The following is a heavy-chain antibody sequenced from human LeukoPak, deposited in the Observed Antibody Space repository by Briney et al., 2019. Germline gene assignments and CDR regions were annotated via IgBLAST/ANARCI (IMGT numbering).Heavy chain of an antibody. Sequence: AGGSLRLSCAASGFTFSSYEMNWVRQAPGKGLEWVSYISSGSTIYDADSVKGRFTISRDNAKNSLYLQMNSLRAEDTAVYYCARESIAVAGAPFDYWGRGTLVTVSS. J-gene: IGHJ4*02. CDR1: GFTFSSYE. D-gene: IGHD6-19*01. V-gene: IGHV3-48*03. CDR3: ARESIAVAGAPFDY. CDR2: ISSGSTI.